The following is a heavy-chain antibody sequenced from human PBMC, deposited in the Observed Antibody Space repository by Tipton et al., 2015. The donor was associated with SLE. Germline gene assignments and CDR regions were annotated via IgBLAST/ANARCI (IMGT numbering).Heavy chain of an antibody. V-gene: IGHV4-59*01. D-gene: IGHD6-6*01. CDR2: IYYSGAT. J-gene: IGHJ5*02. Sequence: TLSLTCTVSGGSISSYYWSWIRQPPGREPEWIGYIYYSGATKYNPSLTSRVTISVDTSKNQFSLKLSSVTAADTAVYYCAKGGASSQWFDPWGQGTLVTVSS. CDR1: GGSISSYY. CDR3: AKGGASSQWFDP.